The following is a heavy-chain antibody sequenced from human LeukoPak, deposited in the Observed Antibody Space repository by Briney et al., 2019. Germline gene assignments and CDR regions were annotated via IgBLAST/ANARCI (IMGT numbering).Heavy chain of an antibody. CDR3: ARDPYNRRAFDI. Sequence: SETLSLTCTVSGASITSYHWSWIRQPAGKGLEWIGRMFYSGNTDYNPSLKSRLTMSIDTSKNQFSLKLSSVTAADTAVYYCARDPYNRRAFDIWGQGTMVTVSS. V-gene: IGHV4-4*07. D-gene: IGHD1-14*01. J-gene: IGHJ3*02. CDR2: MFYSGNT. CDR1: GASITSYH.